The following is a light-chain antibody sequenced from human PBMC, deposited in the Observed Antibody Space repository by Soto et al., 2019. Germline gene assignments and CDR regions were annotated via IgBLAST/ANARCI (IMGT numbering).Light chain of an antibody. CDR3: QQYNNWRIT. V-gene: IGKV3-15*01. CDR2: DAS. CDR1: QSVSSY. J-gene: IGKJ5*01. Sequence: EIVLTQSPATLSLSPGERATLSCRASQSVSSYLAWYQQKPGQAPRLLIYDASNRATGIPARFSGRGSGTEFTLTISSLQSEDFAVYYCQQYNNWRITFGQGTRLEIK.